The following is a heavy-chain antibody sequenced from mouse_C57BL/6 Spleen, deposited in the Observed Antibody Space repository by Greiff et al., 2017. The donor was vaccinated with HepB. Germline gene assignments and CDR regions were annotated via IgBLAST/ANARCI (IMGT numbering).Heavy chain of an antibody. J-gene: IGHJ1*03. CDR3: TRDIYYGSSYGGYFDV. Sequence: EVHLVESGEGLVKPGGSLKLSCAASGFTFSSYAMSWVRQTPEKRLEWVAYISSGGDYIYYADTVKGRFTISRDNARNTLYLQMSSLKSEDTAMYYCTRDIYYGSSYGGYFDVWGTGTTVTVSS. CDR2: ISSGGDYI. V-gene: IGHV5-9-1*02. D-gene: IGHD1-1*01. CDR1: GFTFSSYA.